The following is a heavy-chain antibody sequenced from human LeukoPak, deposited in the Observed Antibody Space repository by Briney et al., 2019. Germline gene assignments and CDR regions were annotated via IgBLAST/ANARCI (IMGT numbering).Heavy chain of an antibody. V-gene: IGHV3-48*01. CDR2: ISSSSSTI. CDR3: ASKDY. Sequence: GGSLRLSCAASGFTFSSYSMNWVRQAPGKGREGVSYISSSSSTIYYADSVKRLFTISRDNAKNSLYRQMNTQRAEDTAVYYCASKDYWGQGTLVTVSS. J-gene: IGHJ4*02. CDR1: GFTFSSYS.